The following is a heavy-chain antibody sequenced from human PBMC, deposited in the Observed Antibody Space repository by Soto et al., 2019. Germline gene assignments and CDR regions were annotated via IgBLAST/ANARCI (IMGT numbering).Heavy chain of an antibody. V-gene: IGHV1-18*01. CDR2: ISAYNGNT. D-gene: IGHD3-9*01. Sequence: ASVKVSGKASGYTFTSYGISWVRPAPGQGLEWMGWISAYNGNTNYAQKLQGRVTMTTDTSTSTAYMELRSLRSDDTAVYYCARDYDILTVVGPWGQGTLVTVSS. J-gene: IGHJ5*02. CDR3: ARDYDILTVVGP. CDR1: GYTFTSYG.